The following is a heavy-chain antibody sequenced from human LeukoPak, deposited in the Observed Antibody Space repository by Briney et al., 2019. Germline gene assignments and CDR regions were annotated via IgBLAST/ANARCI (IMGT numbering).Heavy chain of an antibody. V-gene: IGHV4-59*08. D-gene: IGHD2-15*01. CDR2: IYYSGST. CDR3: ARHGGGSAYHYYGLDV. J-gene: IGHJ6*02. CDR1: GGSISTYY. Sequence: PSETLSLTCTVSGGSISTYYGSWIRQPPGKGLEWIGYIYYSGSTNYNPSLKSRVTISVDTSKNQFSLKLSSVTAADTAVYYCARHGGGSAYHYYGLDVWGQGTTVTVSS.